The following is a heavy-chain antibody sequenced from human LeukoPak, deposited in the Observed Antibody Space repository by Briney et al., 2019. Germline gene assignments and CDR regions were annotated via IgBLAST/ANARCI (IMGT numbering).Heavy chain of an antibody. V-gene: IGHV4-34*01. D-gene: IGHD3-16*01. Sequence: SSETLSLTCAVYGGSFSGYYWSWIRQPPGKGLEWIGEINHSGSTNYNPSLKSRVTISVDTSKNQFSLKLSSVTAADTAVYYCARVGEVIYYMDVWGKGTTVTVSS. CDR1: GGSFSGYY. CDR2: INHSGST. CDR3: ARVGEVIYYMDV. J-gene: IGHJ6*03.